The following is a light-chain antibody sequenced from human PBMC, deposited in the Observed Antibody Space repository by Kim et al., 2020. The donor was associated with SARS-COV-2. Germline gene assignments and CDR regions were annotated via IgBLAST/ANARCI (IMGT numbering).Light chain of an antibody. CDR3: QRYNDWPPSIT. CDR2: GAS. CDR1: HSRRTN. Sequence: ETVMTQSPATLSVSPGERATLSCRASHSRRTNLAWYQQKLGQPPRLLIYGASTRATGVPARFSGSGSGTEFTLTISSLQSEDFAVYYCQRYNDWPPSITFGQGTRLEIK. V-gene: IGKV3-15*01. J-gene: IGKJ5*01.